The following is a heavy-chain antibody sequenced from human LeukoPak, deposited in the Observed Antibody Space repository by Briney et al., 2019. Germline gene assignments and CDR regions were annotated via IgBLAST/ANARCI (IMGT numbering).Heavy chain of an antibody. Sequence: SETLSLTCTVSGGSITSGNYYWNWIRQPAGKGLEWIGRIHSSGSTDYNPSLETRVYISLDASKNRFSLKLSSMTAADTAVFYCARGDLISALAYWGPGTLVTVSS. V-gene: IGHV4-61*02. CDR3: ARGDLISALAY. D-gene: IGHD6-6*01. CDR2: IHSSGST. CDR1: GGSITSGNYY. J-gene: IGHJ4*02.